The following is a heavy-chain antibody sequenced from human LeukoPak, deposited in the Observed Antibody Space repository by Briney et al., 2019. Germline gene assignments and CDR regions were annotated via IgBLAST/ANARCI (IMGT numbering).Heavy chain of an antibody. CDR1: GGSFSGYY. CDR2: INHSGST. J-gene: IGHJ4*02. Sequence: SETLSLTCAVYGGSFSGYYWSWIRQPPGKGLEWIGEINHSGSTNYNPSLKSRVTISVDTSKNQFSLQLKSVTPEDTAVYYCARSQTGGTFDYWGQGALVTVSS. V-gene: IGHV4-34*01. CDR3: ARSQTGGTFDY. D-gene: IGHD1-26*01.